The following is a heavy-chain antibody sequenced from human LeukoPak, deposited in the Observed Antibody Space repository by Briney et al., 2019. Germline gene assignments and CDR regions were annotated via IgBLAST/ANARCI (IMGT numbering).Heavy chain of an antibody. D-gene: IGHD6-13*01. V-gene: IGHV3-33*08. CDR3: ARTIAAAGTDAFDI. CDR1: GFTFSSYG. J-gene: IGHJ3*02. Sequence: PGGSLRLSCAASGFTFSSYGMHLVRQAPGKGLEWVAVIWYDGSNKYYADSVKGRFTISRDNSKNTLYLQMNSLRAEDTAVYYCARTIAAAGTDAFDIWGQGTMVTVSS. CDR2: IWYDGSNK.